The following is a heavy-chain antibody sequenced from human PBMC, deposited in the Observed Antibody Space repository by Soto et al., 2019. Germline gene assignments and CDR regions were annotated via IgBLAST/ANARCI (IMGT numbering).Heavy chain of an antibody. V-gene: IGHV4-34*01. J-gene: IGHJ4*02. D-gene: IGHD2-8*02. CDR2: INHSGST. Sequence: SETLSLTCAVYGGSFSGYSWTWIRQPPGTGLEWIGEINHSGSTNYSPSLKSRVTISVDTSKNQFSLKLTSVTAADTAVYYCARDKITGLFDYWGQGTLVTVS. CDR1: GGSFSGYS. CDR3: ARDKITGLFDY.